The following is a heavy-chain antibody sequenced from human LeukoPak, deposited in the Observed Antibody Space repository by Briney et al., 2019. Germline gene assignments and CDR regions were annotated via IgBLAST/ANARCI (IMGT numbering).Heavy chain of an antibody. V-gene: IGHV3-23*01. CDR2: ISGSGGST. D-gene: IGHD3-3*01. CDR3: AKCVTIFGVVRPFDY. Sequence: GGSLRLSCAASGFTFSSYAMSWVRQAPGKGLEWVSAISGSGGSTYYADSVKGRFTISRDNSKNTLYLQMNSLRAEDTAVYYCAKCVTIFGVVRPFDYWGQGTLVTVSS. J-gene: IGHJ4*02. CDR1: GFTFSSYA.